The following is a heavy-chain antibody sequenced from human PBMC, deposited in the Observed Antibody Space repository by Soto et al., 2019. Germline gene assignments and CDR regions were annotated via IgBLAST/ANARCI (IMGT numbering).Heavy chain of an antibody. Sequence: QVQLVESGGGVVQPGRSLRLSCAASGFTFSSYGMHWVRQAPGKGLEWVAVIWYDGSNKYYADSVKGRFTISRDNSKNTLYLQMNSLRAEDTAVYYCARDFEGAWFGELLYWLPDYWGQGTLVTVSS. CDR2: IWYDGSNK. D-gene: IGHD3-10*01. V-gene: IGHV3-33*01. CDR3: ARDFEGAWFGELLYWLPDY. J-gene: IGHJ4*02. CDR1: GFTFSSYG.